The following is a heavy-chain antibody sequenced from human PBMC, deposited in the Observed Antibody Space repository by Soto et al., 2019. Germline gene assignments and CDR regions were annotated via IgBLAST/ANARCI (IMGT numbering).Heavy chain of an antibody. D-gene: IGHD6-13*01. V-gene: IGHV4-59*08. Sequence: QVQLQESGPGLVKPSETLSLTCTVSGGSISADYWSWVRQPPGKGLEWIGDISNTGDSNYNSSLKIRVTISQERSKNQISLRVTSVTATDTAVYYCARHSGGQQLAWFDPWGHGTLVTVSS. CDR3: ARHSGGQQLAWFDP. CDR1: GGSISADY. J-gene: IGHJ5*02. CDR2: ISNTGDS.